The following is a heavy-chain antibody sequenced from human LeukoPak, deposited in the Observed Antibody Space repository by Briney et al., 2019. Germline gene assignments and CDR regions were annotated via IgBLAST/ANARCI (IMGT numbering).Heavy chain of an antibody. D-gene: IGHD5-24*01. V-gene: IGHV3-30*18. Sequence: PGRSLGLSCAASGFTFSSYDMHWVRQAPGKGLEWVSVISSDENNKYYADSVKGRFTISRDNSKNTLYLQMSSLRPEDTAVYYCAKEGRWLQLGGAFDIWGQGTMVTVSS. CDR2: ISSDENNK. J-gene: IGHJ3*02. CDR1: GFTFSSYD. CDR3: AKEGRWLQLGGAFDI.